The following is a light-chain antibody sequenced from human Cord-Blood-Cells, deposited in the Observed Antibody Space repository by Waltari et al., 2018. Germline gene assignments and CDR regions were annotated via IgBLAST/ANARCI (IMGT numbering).Light chain of an antibody. CDR2: EGS. J-gene: IGLJ3*02. Sequence: QSALTQPASVTGCPGKSISISCPGTSSDGGSSNLVSWYQQHPGKAPKLMIYEGSKRPSGVSNRFSGSKSGNTASLTISGLQAEDEADYYCCSYAGSSTWVFGGGTKLTVL. V-gene: IGLV2-23*01. CDR1: SSDGGSSNL. CDR3: CSYAGSSTWV.